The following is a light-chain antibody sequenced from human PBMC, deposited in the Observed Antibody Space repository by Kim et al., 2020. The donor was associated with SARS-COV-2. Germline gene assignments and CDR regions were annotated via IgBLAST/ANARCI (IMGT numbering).Light chain of an antibody. CDR3: QVWDSSSDHVV. CDR2: YDN. CDR1: NIGSKS. V-gene: IGLV3-21*04. J-gene: IGLJ2*01. Sequence: SYELTQPPSVSVAPGQTASITCGGNNIGSKSVHWYQQKPGQAPVLVIYYDNDRPSGIPERFSGSNSGNTATLTISRVEAGDEADYYCQVWDSSSDHVVFG.